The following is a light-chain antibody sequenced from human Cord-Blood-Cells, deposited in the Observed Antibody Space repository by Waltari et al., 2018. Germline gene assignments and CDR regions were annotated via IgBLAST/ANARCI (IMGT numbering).Light chain of an antibody. Sequence: DIQMTQSPSSLSASVGDRDTITCRASQSISSYLNWYQQKPGKAPKLLIYAASSLQSGVPSSFSGSGSGTDFTLTISSLQPEDFATYYCQQSYSTPRTFGQGTKVEIK. CDR1: QSISSY. V-gene: IGKV1-39*01. J-gene: IGKJ1*01. CDR2: AAS. CDR3: QQSYSTPRT.